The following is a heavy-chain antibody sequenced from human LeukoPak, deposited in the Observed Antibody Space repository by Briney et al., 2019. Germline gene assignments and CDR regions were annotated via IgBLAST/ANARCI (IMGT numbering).Heavy chain of an antibody. CDR1: GYTFTSYG. CDR3: ATTVTDTGEYYYYYMDV. Sequence: GASVKVSCKASGYTFTSYGISWVRQAPGQGLEWMGWISAYNGNTNYAQKLQGRVTMTTDTSTSTAYMELRSLRSDDTAVYYCATTVTDTGEYYYYYMDVWGKGTTVTVSS. J-gene: IGHJ6*03. CDR2: ISAYNGNT. V-gene: IGHV1-18*01. D-gene: IGHD4-17*01.